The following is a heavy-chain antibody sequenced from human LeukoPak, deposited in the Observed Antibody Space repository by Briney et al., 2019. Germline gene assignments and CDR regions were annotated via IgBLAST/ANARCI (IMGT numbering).Heavy chain of an antibody. CDR2: IYHSGST. J-gene: IGHJ4*02. V-gene: IGHV4-38-2*02. Sequence: SETLSLACTVSGYSISSGYYWGWIRQPPGKGLEWIGSIYHSGSTYYNPSLKSRVTISVDTSKNQFSLKLSSVTAADTAVYYCARSGLVDTAMANDYWGQGTLVTVSS. CDR3: ARSGLVDTAMANDY. D-gene: IGHD5-18*01. CDR1: GYSISSGYY.